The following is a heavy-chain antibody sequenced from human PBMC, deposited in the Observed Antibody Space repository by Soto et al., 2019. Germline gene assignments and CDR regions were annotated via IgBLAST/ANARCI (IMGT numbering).Heavy chain of an antibody. Sequence: QVQLVESGGGVVQPGRSLRVSCEASGFTFSSYGMHWVRQAPGKWLDWVAVISYDGSNKYYADSVKGRFTSSRDNSKNTLNLQMNCLRAEDTAVYYCAKDREGGYSAWFDPWGQGTLVTVSS. J-gene: IGHJ5*02. CDR1: GFTFSSYG. V-gene: IGHV3-30*18. CDR3: AKDREGGYSAWFDP. CDR2: ISYDGSNK. D-gene: IGHD3-22*01.